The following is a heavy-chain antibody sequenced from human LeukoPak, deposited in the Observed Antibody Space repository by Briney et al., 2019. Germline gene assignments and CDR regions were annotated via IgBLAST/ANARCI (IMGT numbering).Heavy chain of an antibody. CDR1: GGTFSSYA. V-gene: IGHV1-69*04. D-gene: IGHD4-17*01. CDR3: ARSRSTTVTPTGP. J-gene: IGHJ5*02. Sequence: GASVKVSCKASGGTFSSYAISWVRQAPGQGLEWMGRIIPILGIANYAQKFQGRVTITADKSTSTAYMELSSLRSEDTAVYYCARSRSTTVTPTGPWGQGTLVTVSS. CDR2: IIPILGIA.